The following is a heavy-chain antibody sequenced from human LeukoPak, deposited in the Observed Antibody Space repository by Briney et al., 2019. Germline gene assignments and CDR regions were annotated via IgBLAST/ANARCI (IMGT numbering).Heavy chain of an antibody. V-gene: IGHV4-39*07. J-gene: IGHJ6*03. D-gene: IGHD6-6*01. CDR1: GGSISSSSYY. CDR2: IYYSGST. Sequence: SETLSLTCTVSGGSISSSSYYWGWLRQPPGKGLEWIGSIYYSGSTYYNPSLKSRVTISVDTSKNQFSLKLSSVTAADTAVYYCARRNNLGSSSQYYYYMDVWGKGTTVTVSS. CDR3: ARRNNLGSSSQYYYYMDV.